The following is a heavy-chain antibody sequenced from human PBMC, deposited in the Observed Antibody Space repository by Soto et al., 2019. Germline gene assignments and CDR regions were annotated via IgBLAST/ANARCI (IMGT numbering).Heavy chain of an antibody. Sequence: QITLKESGPTLVKPTQTLTLTCTFSGFSLTTDRVGVGWIRQPPGEALEWLAVIYWDDTKTYRPSLESRLTITKDTSKNHVALTMTNMDSVDTATYYCAHAYGGRSLYCGQGTLVTVSS. V-gene: IGHV2-5*02. CDR3: AHAYGGRSLY. CDR1: GFSLTTDRVG. D-gene: IGHD1-26*01. CDR2: IYWDDTK. J-gene: IGHJ4*02.